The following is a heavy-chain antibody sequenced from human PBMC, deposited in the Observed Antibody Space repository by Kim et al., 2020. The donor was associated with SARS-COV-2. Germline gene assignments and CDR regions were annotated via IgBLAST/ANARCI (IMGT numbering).Heavy chain of an antibody. D-gene: IGHD3-3*01. CDR3: ARDIRDYDFWSGYYYYYYGMDV. V-gene: IGHV1-18*01. CDR2: ISAYNGNT. Sequence: ASVKVSCKASGYTFTSYGISWVRQAPGQGLEWMGWISAYNGNTNYAQKLQGRVTMTTDTSTSTAYMELRSLRSDDTAVYYCARDIRDYDFWSGYYYYYYGMDVWGQGTTVTVSS. J-gene: IGHJ6*02. CDR1: GYTFTSYG.